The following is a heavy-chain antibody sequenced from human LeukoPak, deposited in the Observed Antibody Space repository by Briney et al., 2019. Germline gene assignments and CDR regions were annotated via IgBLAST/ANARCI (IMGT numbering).Heavy chain of an antibody. CDR1: GGSISSYY. D-gene: IGHD6-19*01. J-gene: IGHJ5*02. CDR3: ASDPSIAVADWFDP. CDR2: IYTSGST. V-gene: IGHV4-4*07. Sequence: SETLSLTCTVSGGSISSYYWSWIRQPAGKGLEWIGRIYTSGSTNYNPSLKSRVTMSVDTSKNQFSLKLSSVTAADTAVYYCASDPSIAVADWFDPWGQGTLVTVSS.